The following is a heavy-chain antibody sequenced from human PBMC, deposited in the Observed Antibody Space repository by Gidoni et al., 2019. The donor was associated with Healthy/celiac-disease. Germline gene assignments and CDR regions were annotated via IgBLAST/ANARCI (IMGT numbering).Heavy chain of an antibody. CDR1: GGAFSSSSYY. CDR2: IYYSGST. V-gene: IGHV4-39*01. J-gene: IGHJ4*02. D-gene: IGHD3-3*01. CDR3: ARSALYDFWSGDSSPFDY. Sequence: QLQLQESRPGLVTPSETLSLTCTVSGGAFSSSSYYWGGIRQPQGKGLVWIGSIYYSGSTNYNPALKSRVTISVDTSKNQGSLKMSSVTAADTAVYYCARSALYDFWSGDSSPFDYWGQGTLVTVSS.